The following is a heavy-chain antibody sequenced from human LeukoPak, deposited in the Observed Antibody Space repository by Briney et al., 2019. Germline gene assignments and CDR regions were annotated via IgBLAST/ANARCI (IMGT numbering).Heavy chain of an antibody. Sequence: TSETLSLTCAVSGDSIGRGSYYWGWIRQPAGKAPEWIGRIFNTGSTSYNPSLKSRVTISVDTSKNQFSLNLRSVTAADTAVYYCARDICGYNYGCFDSWGQGTLVTVSS. CDR2: IFNTGST. CDR1: GDSIGRGSYY. J-gene: IGHJ4*02. D-gene: IGHD5-18*01. CDR3: ARDICGYNYGCFDS. V-gene: IGHV4-61*02.